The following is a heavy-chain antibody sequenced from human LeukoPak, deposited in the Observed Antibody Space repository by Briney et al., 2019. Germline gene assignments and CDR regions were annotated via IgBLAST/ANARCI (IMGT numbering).Heavy chain of an antibody. CDR2: IYPGDSDT. D-gene: IGHD6-19*01. J-gene: IGHJ5*02. CDR1: GYSFTSYW. CDR3: ARRNTEQWLVNTKTWYNWFDL. V-gene: IGHV5-51*01. Sequence: GESLKISCQGSGYSFTSYWIGWVRQMPGKGLEWMGIIYPGDSDTRYSPSFQGQVTISADKSISTAYLQWTSLKASDTAMYYCARRNTEQWLVNTKTWYNWFDLWGQGTLVTVSS.